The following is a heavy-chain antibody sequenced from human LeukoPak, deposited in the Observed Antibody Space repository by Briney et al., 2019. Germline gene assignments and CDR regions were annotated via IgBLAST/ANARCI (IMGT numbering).Heavy chain of an antibody. D-gene: IGHD3-9*01. V-gene: IGHV3-7*03. J-gene: IGHJ4*02. CDR1: GFTFSLYW. CDR3: AGGTGFIIKD. CDR2: IKQDGSEK. Sequence: GGSLRLSCAASGFTFSLYWTNWVRRAPGKGLEWVANIKQDGSEKNYVDSVKGRFTISRDNAKNSLYLQMNNLRVEDTAMYYCAGGTGFIIKDWGQGTLVTVSS.